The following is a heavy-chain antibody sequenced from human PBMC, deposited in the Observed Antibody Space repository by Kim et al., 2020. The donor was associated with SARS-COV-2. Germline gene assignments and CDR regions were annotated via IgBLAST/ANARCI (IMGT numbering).Heavy chain of an antibody. V-gene: IGHV5-10-1*01. CDR1: GYSFTSYW. J-gene: IGHJ5*02. CDR2: IDPSDSYT. D-gene: IGHD5-12*01. CDR3: ARHFVVATINLLCWFDP. Sequence: GESLKISCKGSGYSFTSYWISWVRQMPGKGLEWMGRIDPSDSYTNYSPSFQGHVTISADKSISTAYLQWSSLKASDTAMYYCARHFVVATINLLCWFDPWGQGTLVTVSS.